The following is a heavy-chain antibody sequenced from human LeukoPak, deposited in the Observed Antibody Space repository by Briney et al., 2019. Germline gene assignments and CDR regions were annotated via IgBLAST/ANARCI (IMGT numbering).Heavy chain of an antibody. Sequence: PSETLSLTCTVSGGSISSYYWSWIRQPPGKGLEWIGYIYYSGSTNYNPSLKSRVTISLDTSKNQFSLKLSSVTAADTAVYYCARHGTDSGSYYFDYWGQGTLVTVSS. J-gene: IGHJ4*02. CDR3: ARHGTDSGSYYFDY. V-gene: IGHV4-59*08. CDR2: IYYSGST. D-gene: IGHD1-26*01. CDR1: GGSISSYY.